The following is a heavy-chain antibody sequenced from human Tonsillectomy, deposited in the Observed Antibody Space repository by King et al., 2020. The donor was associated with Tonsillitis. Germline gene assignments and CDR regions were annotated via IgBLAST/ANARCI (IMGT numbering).Heavy chain of an antibody. CDR1: GDSISSHY. Sequence: VQLQELGPGLVKPSETLSLTCTVSGDSISSHYWSWIRQPPGKGLEWIGYIYYTGSTNYNPSLRSRVTISVHTSKNQFSLKLSSVTAADTAVYYCARDGSGGWSDYFDYWGQGTLVTVSS. V-gene: IGHV4-59*11. J-gene: IGHJ4*02. CDR3: ARDGSGGWSDYFDY. D-gene: IGHD6-19*01. CDR2: IYYTGST.